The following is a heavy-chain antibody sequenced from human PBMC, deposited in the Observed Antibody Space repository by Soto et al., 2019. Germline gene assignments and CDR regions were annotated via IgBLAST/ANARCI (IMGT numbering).Heavy chain of an antibody. CDR1: GSSISSSSYY. D-gene: IGHD6-13*01. V-gene: IGHV4-39*01. J-gene: IGHJ4*02. CDR3: ARPSTAGTGYFDY. CDR2: IYYSGST. Sequence: LETLSLTCTVSGSSISSSSYYWGWIRQPPGKGLEWIGSIYYSGSTYYNPSLKSRVTISVDTSKNQFSLKLSSVTAAETAVYYCARPSTAGTGYFDYWGKGTLVNVSS.